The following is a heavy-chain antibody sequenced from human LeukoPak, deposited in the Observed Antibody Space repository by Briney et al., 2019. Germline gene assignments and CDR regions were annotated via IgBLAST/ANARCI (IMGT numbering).Heavy chain of an antibody. CDR1: GFTFSSYA. CDR2: IIPIFGTA. Sequence: PGGSLRLSCAASGFTFSSYAISWVRQAPGQGLEWMGGIIPIFGTANYAQKFQGRVTITADESTSTAYMELSSLRSEDTAVYYCARGGVGAARTYYYDSSGPWGQGTLVTVSS. CDR3: ARGGVGAARTYYYDSSGP. D-gene: IGHD3-22*01. J-gene: IGHJ5*02. V-gene: IGHV1-69*01.